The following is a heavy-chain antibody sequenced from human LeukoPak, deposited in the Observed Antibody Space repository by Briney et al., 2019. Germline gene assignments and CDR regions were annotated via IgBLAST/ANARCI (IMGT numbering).Heavy chain of an antibody. CDR3: VKERSRTGYFDY. J-gene: IGHJ4*02. CDR2: ISCGSV. Sequence: GRSLRLSCAVSGFTFEDYAMHWVRQAPGKGLDWVAAISCGSVNYADSVKGRFTISRDNAKNSLYLQMNSLRAEDTAFYYCVKERSRTGYFDYWGQGTLVTVSP. D-gene: IGHD2-2*01. CDR1: GFTFEDYA. V-gene: IGHV3-9*01.